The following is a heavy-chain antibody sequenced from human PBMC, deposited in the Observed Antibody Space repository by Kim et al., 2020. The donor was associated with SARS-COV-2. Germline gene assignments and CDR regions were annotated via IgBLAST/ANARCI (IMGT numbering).Heavy chain of an antibody. Sequence: GGSLRLSCAASGFTFSTYWVTWVRQAPGKGLEWVAEINEGGSQKYYVASVKGRFTISRDNAKNSLHLEMNSLRAEDTAVYFCARDRGYLTFDYWGQGILVTVS. J-gene: IGHJ4*02. CDR3: ARDRGYLTFDY. D-gene: IGHD1-26*01. CDR1: GFTFSTYW. V-gene: IGHV3-7*03. CDR2: INEGGSQK.